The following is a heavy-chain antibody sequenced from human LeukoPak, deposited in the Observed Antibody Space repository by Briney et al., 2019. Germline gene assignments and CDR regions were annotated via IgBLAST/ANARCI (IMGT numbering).Heavy chain of an antibody. Sequence: GESLKISCKGSGYSFTSYWIGWVRQMPGKGLVWMGIIYPGDSDTRYSPSFQGQVTVSADKSISTAYLQWSSLKASDTAMYYCARGLRLGELSLSDWFDPWGQGTLVTVSS. CDR1: GYSFTSYW. D-gene: IGHD3-16*02. J-gene: IGHJ5*02. CDR3: ARGLRLGELSLSDWFDP. CDR2: IYPGDSDT. V-gene: IGHV5-51*01.